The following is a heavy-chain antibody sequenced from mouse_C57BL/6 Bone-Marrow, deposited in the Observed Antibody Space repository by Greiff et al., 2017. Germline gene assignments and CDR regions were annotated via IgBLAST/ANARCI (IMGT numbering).Heavy chain of an antibody. Sequence: VQLQQPGAELVKPGASVKVSCKASGYTFTSYWMHWVQQRPGQGLEWIGRIHPSDSDTNYNQKFKGKATLTVDKSSSTAYMKLSILTSEDTAVYYSAIITTGVYWYFDVWGTGTTVTVSS. CDR2: IHPSDSDT. CDR1: GYTFTSYW. J-gene: IGHJ1*03. D-gene: IGHD1-1*01. V-gene: IGHV1-74*01. CDR3: AIITTGVYWYFDV.